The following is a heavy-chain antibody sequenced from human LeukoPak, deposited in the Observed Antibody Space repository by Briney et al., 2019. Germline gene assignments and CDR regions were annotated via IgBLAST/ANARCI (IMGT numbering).Heavy chain of an antibody. J-gene: IGHJ3*02. Sequence: ASVKVSCKASGYTFTSYGISWVRQAPGQGLEWMGWISAYNGNTNYAQKLQGRVTMTTDTSTSTAYMELRSLRSDDTAVYYCARVPGIVGATDAFDIWGQGTMVTVSS. V-gene: IGHV1-18*01. CDR2: ISAYNGNT. CDR3: ARVPGIVGATDAFDI. D-gene: IGHD1-26*01. CDR1: GYTFTSYG.